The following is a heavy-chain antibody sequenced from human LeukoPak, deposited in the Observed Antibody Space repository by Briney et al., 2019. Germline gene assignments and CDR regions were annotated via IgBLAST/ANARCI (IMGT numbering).Heavy chain of an antibody. CDR1: GFTFSSYA. CDR3: ATGPILVGATMHY. Sequence: PGRSLRLSCAASGFTFSSYAMHWVRQAPGKGLEWVAVISYDGSNKYYADSVKGRFTISRDNSKNTLYLQMNSLRAEDTAVYYCATGPILVGATMHYWGQGTLVTVSS. D-gene: IGHD1-26*01. CDR2: ISYDGSNK. J-gene: IGHJ4*02. V-gene: IGHV3-30-3*01.